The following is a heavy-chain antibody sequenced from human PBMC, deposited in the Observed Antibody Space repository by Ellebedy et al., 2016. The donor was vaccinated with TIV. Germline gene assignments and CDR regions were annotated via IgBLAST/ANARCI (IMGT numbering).Heavy chain of an antibody. CDR3: ARDPLILLEFDP. D-gene: IGHD3-3*01. V-gene: IGHV1-46*04. Sequence: AASVKVSCKASGYTFSNYYMHWARQPPGQGLEWMGIINPSGGSPTYAQILQGRVTMTRDTSTTTVYMELSSLRSEDTAVYYCARDPLILLEFDPWGQGTLVTVSS. CDR1: GYTFSNYY. CDR2: INPSGGSP. J-gene: IGHJ5*02.